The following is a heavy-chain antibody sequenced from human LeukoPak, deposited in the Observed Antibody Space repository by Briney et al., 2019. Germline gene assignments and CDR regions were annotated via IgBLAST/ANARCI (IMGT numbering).Heavy chain of an antibody. CDR2: IKQDGSEK. V-gene: IGHV3-7*01. D-gene: IGHD6-19*01. CDR3: AREGSVARFDY. Sequence: GGSLRLSCAASGFTFSSYWMNWVRPAPGKGLEWVANIKQDGSEKYYVDSVKGRFTLSRDNAKNSLYLQMNSLRAEDTAVYYCAREGSVARFDYWGQGTLVTVSS. J-gene: IGHJ4*02. CDR1: GFTFSSYW.